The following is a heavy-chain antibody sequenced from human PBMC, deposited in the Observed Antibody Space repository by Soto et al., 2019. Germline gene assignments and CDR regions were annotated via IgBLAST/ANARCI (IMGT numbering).Heavy chain of an antibody. Sequence: VASVKVSCKASGYTFTTYSMHWVREAPGQRLELMGWIHAGNGNTEHSQKFQGRVTITRDTSASTAYLELGSLRSEDTAVYYCARAACSSTSCYNYYAYGMDVWGQGTAVTVSS. V-gene: IGHV1-3*01. CDR2: IHAGNGNT. CDR3: ARAACSSTSCYNYYAYGMDV. J-gene: IGHJ6*02. CDR1: GYTFTTYS. D-gene: IGHD2-2*01.